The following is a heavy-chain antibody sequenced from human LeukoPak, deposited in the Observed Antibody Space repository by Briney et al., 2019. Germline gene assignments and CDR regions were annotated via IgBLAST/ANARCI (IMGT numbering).Heavy chain of an antibody. CDR1: GDSISSNY. CDR3: ASLHYGDYEIDY. D-gene: IGHD4-17*01. Sequence: SETLSLTCTVSGDSISSNYWSWIRQPPGKGLEWIGEINHSGSTNYNPSLKSRVTISVDTSKNQFSLKLSSVTAADTAVYYCASLHYGDYEIDYWGQGTLVTVSS. V-gene: IGHV4-34*01. J-gene: IGHJ4*02. CDR2: INHSGST.